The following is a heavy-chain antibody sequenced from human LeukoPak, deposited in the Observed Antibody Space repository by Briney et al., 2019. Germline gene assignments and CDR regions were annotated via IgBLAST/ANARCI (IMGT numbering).Heavy chain of an antibody. CDR3: ARLSRHTYYYDN. J-gene: IGHJ4*02. CDR1: GGSISRGDYY. CDR2: IYYSGNT. Sequence: SQTLSLTCSVSGGSISRGDYYWSWIRQPPGKGLEWIGYIYYSGNTYYNPSLKSRLTISADTSKNQFSLKLSSVTAADTAVYYCARLSRHTYYYDNWGQGTLVTVSS. D-gene: IGHD3-16*01. V-gene: IGHV4-30-4*08.